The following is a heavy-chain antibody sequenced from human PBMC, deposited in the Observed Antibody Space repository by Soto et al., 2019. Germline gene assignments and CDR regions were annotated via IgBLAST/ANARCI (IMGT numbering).Heavy chain of an antibody. Sequence: ASVKVSCKASGYTFTRYTMNWVRQAPGQRLEWMGWINPDNGNTKSSQKIQDRVIITRDTSASTAYMDLSSLRSEDTAVHYCARGIATGQLDPWGQGTLVTVSS. V-gene: IGHV1-3*01. J-gene: IGHJ5*02. CDR1: GYTFTRYT. CDR2: INPDNGNT. CDR3: ARGIATGQLDP. D-gene: IGHD2-15*01.